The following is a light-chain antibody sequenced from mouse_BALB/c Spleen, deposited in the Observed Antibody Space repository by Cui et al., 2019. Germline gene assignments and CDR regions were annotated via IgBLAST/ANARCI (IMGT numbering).Light chain of an antibody. CDR2: GIS. CDR1: TSVSY. CDR3: QQRSSYPFT. V-gene: IGKV4-90*01. Sequence: EILLTQSPAIIAASPGEKVTITCSASTSVSYMNWYQQKPGSSPKIWIYGISNLASGVPARFSGSGYGTSFSFTIDSMEAEDVATYYCQQRSSYPFTFGSGTKLEIK. J-gene: IGKJ4*01.